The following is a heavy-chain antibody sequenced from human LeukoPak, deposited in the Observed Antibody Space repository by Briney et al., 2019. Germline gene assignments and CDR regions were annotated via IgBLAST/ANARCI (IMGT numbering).Heavy chain of an antibody. J-gene: IGHJ4*02. V-gene: IGHV4-61*02. CDR3: ARGSIPEPYYDFWTPEYYFDY. D-gene: IGHD3-3*01. CDR2: IYTSGST. Sequence: PSETLSLTCTVSGGSIASASNYWGWIRQPPGKGLEWIGRIYTSGSTNYNPSLKSRVTISVDTSKNQFSLKLSSVTAADTAVYYCARGSIPEPYYDFWTPEYYFDYWGQGTLVTVSS. CDR1: GGSIASASNY.